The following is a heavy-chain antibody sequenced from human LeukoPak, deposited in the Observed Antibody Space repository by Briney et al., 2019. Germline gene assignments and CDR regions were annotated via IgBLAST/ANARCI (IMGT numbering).Heavy chain of an antibody. V-gene: IGHV4-59*01. J-gene: IGHJ4*02. CDR2: IYYSGST. CDR3: ARGGRTLGDYDNTFDY. CDR1: GGSFTGYY. Sequence: TSETLSLTCVVYGGSFTGYYWTWIRQPPGKGLEWIGYIYYSGSTNYNPSLKSRVTISVDTSKNQFSLKLSSVTAADTAVYYCARGGRTLGDYDNTFDYWGQGTLVTVSS. D-gene: IGHD4-17*01.